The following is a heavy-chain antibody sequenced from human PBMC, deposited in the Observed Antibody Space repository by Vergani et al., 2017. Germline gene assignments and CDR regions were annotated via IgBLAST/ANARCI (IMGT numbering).Heavy chain of an antibody. CDR3: SRSIVSRNPPDYFDN. D-gene: IGHD1-14*01. V-gene: IGHV4-59*01. CDR1: GGPLSGYY. Sequence: QVQLQESGPGLVRPSETLSLTCTVSGGPLSGYYWNWIRQTPGGGLEWIGYVEDSGYFNYNPSLKTRVSMSSDTSNNQFSLMLSSVTVADTAVYYCSRSIVSRNPPDYFDNWGQGTLVTVSS. J-gene: IGHJ4*02. CDR2: VEDSGYF.